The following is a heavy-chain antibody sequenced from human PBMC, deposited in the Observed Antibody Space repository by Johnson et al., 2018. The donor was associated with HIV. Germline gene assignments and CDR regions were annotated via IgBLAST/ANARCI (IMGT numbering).Heavy chain of an antibody. V-gene: IGHV3-33*01. CDR2: IKQDGSNK. J-gene: IGHJ3*02. CDR1: GFTFDDYA. D-gene: IGHD6-6*01. Sequence: QMQLVESGGGVVQPGRSLRLSCAASGFTFDDYAMHWVRQAPGKGLEWVANIKQDGSNKYYADSVKGRFTISRDNSKNTLYLQMNSLRAEDTAVYYCASIAARRVSAFDIWGQGTMVTVSS. CDR3: ASIAARRVSAFDI.